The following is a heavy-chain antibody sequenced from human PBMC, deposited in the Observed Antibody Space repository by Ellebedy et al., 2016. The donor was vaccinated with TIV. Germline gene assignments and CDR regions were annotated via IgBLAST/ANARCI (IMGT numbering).Heavy chain of an antibody. CDR3: ARDPAQEDFGAIDY. V-gene: IGHV3-33*01. CDR2: IWHDGNTK. CDR1: GFTFSRYG. Sequence: GGSLRLSXAASGFTFSRYGMHWVRQAPGKGLEWVAVIWHDGNTKNYADSVKGRFTISRDNSKNMLNLQMNSLRAEDSAVYYCARDPAQEDFGAIDYWGQGTLVTVSS. J-gene: IGHJ4*02. D-gene: IGHD3-16*01.